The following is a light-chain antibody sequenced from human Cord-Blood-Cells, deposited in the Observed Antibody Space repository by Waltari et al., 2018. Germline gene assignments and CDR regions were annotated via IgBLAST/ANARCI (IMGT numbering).Light chain of an antibody. CDR3: QQYGSSAIT. J-gene: IGKJ5*01. CDR2: GAS. Sequence: EIVLTQSPGTLSLSRGESATLSCRASQSVSSSYLAWYQQKPGQAPRLLIYGASSRATGIPDRFSGSGSGTDFTLTISRLEPEDFAVYYCQQYGSSAITFGQGTRLEIK. V-gene: IGKV3-20*01. CDR1: QSVSSSY.